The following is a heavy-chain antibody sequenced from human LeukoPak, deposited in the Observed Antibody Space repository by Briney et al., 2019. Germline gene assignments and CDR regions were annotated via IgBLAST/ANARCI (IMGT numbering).Heavy chain of an antibody. D-gene: IGHD3-10*01. CDR1: GYTFTSYY. J-gene: IGHJ4*02. CDR2: INPSGGST. CDR3: ARDQGREYGSGSYYNAVYC. Sequence: ASVKVSCKASGYTFTSYYMHWVRQAPGQGLEWMGIINPSGGSTSYAQKFQGRVTMTRDTSTSTVYMELSSLRSEDTAVYYCARDQGREYGSGSYYNAVYCWGQGTLVTVSS. V-gene: IGHV1-46*03.